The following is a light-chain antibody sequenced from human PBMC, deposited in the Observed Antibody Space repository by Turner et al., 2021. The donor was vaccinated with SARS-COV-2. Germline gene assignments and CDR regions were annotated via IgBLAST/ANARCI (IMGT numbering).Light chain of an antibody. J-gene: IGKJ3*01. CDR2: AAS. CDR1: QSISSY. CDR3: QQSYSTPQVT. Sequence: DIQMTQSQSSLSASVGDRVTITCRASQSISSYLNWYQQKPGKAPKLLIYAASSLQSGVPSRFSGSGSGTDFTLTIGSLQPEDFATYYCQQSYSTPQVTFGPGTKVDIK. V-gene: IGKV1-39*01.